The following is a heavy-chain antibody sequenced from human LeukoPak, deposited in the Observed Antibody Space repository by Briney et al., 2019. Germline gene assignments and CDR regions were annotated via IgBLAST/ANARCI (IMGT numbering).Heavy chain of an antibody. Sequence: GGSLRLSCAAYGFTFSSYGMHWVRQAPGKGLEWVAFIRYDGSNKYYADSVKGRFTISRDNSKNTLYLQMNSLRAEDTAVYYCAKDTYYYDSSGYRGMDVWGKGTTVTISS. CDR1: GFTFSSYG. CDR2: IRYDGSNK. CDR3: AKDTYYYDSSGYRGMDV. D-gene: IGHD3-22*01. V-gene: IGHV3-30*02. J-gene: IGHJ6*03.